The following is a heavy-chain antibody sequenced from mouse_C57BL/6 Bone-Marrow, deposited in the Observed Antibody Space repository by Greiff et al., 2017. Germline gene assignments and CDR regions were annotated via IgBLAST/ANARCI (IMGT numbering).Heavy chain of an antibody. CDR3: ARMDYEGSLDY. CDR2: ISNLAYSI. CDR1: GFTFSDYG. Sequence: EVMLVESGGGLVQPGGSLKLSCAASGFTFSDYGMAWVRQAPRKGPEWVAFISNLAYSIYYADTVTGRFPISRENAKNTLYLEMSSLRSEDTAMYYCARMDYEGSLDYWGQGTTLTVAS. J-gene: IGHJ2*01. D-gene: IGHD2-3*01. V-gene: IGHV5-15*01.